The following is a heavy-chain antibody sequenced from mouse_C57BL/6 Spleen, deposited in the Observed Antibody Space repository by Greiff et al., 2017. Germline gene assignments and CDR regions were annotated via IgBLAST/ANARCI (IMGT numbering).Heavy chain of an antibody. CDR1: GFSFNTYA. J-gene: IGHJ4*01. CDR2: IRSKSNNYAT. V-gene: IGHV10-1*01. Sequence: EVQLVESGGGLVQPKGSLKLSCAASGFSFNTYAMNWVRQAPGKGLEWVARIRSKSNNYATYYADSVKDRFTISRDDSESMLYLQMNNLKTEDTAMYYCVRPSGYYYAMDYWGQGTSVTVSS. CDR3: VRPSGYYYAMDY. D-gene: IGHD2-2*01.